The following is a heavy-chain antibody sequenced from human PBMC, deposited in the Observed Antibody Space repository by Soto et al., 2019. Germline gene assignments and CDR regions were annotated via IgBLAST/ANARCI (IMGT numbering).Heavy chain of an antibody. J-gene: IGHJ3*02. CDR2: ISYDGSNK. CDR1: GFTFSSYA. CDR3: ARVVKYYYDSSGYAFDI. D-gene: IGHD3-22*01. V-gene: IGHV3-30-3*01. Sequence: ESGGGVVQPGRSLRLSCAASGFTFSSYAMHWVRQAPGKGLEWVAVISYDGSNKYYADSVKGRFTISRDNSKNTLYLQMNSLRAEDTAVYYCARVVKYYYDSSGYAFDIWGQGTMVTVSS.